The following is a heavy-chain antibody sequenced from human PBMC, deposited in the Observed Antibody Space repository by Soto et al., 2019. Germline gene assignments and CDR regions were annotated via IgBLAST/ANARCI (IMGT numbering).Heavy chain of an antibody. Sequence: SVKVSCKASGGTFSSYAISWVRQAPGQGLEWMGGIIPIFGTANYAQKFQGRVTITADESTSTAYMELSSLRSEDTAVYYCARDQIAVAGTFDYWGQGTLVTVSS. V-gene: IGHV1-69*13. CDR2: IIPIFGTA. D-gene: IGHD6-19*01. CDR3: ARDQIAVAGTFDY. CDR1: GGTFSSYA. J-gene: IGHJ4*02.